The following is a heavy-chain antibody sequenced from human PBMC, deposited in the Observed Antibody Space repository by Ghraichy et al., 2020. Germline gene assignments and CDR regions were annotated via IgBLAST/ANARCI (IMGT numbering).Heavy chain of an antibody. V-gene: IGHV3-21*01. Sequence: GGSLRLSCAASGFTFSSYSMNWVRQAPGKGLEWVSSISSSSSYIYYADSVKGRFTISRDNAKNSLYLQMNSLRAEDTAVYYCAKEGYYYDSSGDDAFDIWGQGTMVTVSS. CDR2: ISSSSSYI. CDR3: AKEGYYYDSSGDDAFDI. J-gene: IGHJ3*02. CDR1: GFTFSSYS. D-gene: IGHD3-22*01.